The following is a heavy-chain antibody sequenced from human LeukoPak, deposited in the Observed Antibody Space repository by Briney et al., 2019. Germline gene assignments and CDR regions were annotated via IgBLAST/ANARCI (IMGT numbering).Heavy chain of an antibody. J-gene: IGHJ2*01. D-gene: IGHD4-17*01. CDR2: IYYSGST. CDR3: ARDPATVATYLDL. Sequence: SETLSLTCTVSGGSVSSGSYYWSWIRQPPGKGLEWIGYIYYSGSTNYNPSHKSRVTISVDTSKNQFSLKLSSVTAADTAVYYCARDPATVATYLDLWGRGTLVTVSS. V-gene: IGHV4-61*01. CDR1: GGSVSSGSYY.